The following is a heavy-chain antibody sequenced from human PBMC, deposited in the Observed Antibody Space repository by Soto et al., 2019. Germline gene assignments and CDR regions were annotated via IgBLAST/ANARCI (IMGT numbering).Heavy chain of an antibody. D-gene: IGHD6-19*01. V-gene: IGHV3-74*01. J-gene: IGHJ3*02. Sequence: GGSLRLSCAASGFTFSSYLMHWVRQAPGKGLVWVSRINSDGSSTTYADSVKGRFTISRDSAKNTLYLQMNSLRAEDTAVYYYARVRMAGDFDIWGQGTMVTVS. CDR2: INSDGSST. CDR1: GFTFSSYL. CDR3: ARVRMAGDFDI.